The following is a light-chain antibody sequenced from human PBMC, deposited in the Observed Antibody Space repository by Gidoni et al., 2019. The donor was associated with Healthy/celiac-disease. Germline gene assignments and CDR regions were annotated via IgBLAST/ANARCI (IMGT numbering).Light chain of an antibody. CDR3: QQYGSSSLT. CDR2: GAS. J-gene: IGKJ3*01. V-gene: IGKV3-20*01. CDR1: QSVSSSY. Sequence: DMVLTQSTGTLSLSPRERATLSCRASQSVSSSYLAWYQQKPGQAPRLLIYGASSRATGIPDRFSGSGSGTDFTLTISRLEPEDFAVYYCQQYGSSSLTFGPGTKVDIK.